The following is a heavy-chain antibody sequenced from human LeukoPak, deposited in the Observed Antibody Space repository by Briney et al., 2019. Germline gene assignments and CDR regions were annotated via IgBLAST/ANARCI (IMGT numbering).Heavy chain of an antibody. CDR2: ITWNSGHI. CDR3: ARVSAIVGATTLDY. V-gene: IGHV3-9*01. Sequence: GGSLRLSCTASGFNFDDYAMHWVRQAPGKGLEWVSSITWNSGHIAYADSVKGRFTISRDNSKNTLYLQMNSLRAEDTAVYYCARVSAIVGATTLDYWGQGTLVTVSS. CDR1: GFNFDDYA. D-gene: IGHD1-26*01. J-gene: IGHJ4*02.